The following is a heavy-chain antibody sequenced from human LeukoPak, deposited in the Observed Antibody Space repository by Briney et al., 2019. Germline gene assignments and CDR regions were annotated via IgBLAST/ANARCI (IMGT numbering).Heavy chain of an antibody. V-gene: IGHV3-21*06. CDR3: ARDRATKARIGGMDV. Sequence: GGSLRLSCVGSTFIFGSYSMNLVRLAPGKGLEWVSYISETSSHRYYADSVKGRFTISRDNAQNSLYLQMNSLSAEDTGIYYCARDRATKARIGGMDVWGQGTTVIVSS. CDR1: TFIFGSYS. CDR2: ISETSSHR. J-gene: IGHJ6*02. D-gene: IGHD5-24*01.